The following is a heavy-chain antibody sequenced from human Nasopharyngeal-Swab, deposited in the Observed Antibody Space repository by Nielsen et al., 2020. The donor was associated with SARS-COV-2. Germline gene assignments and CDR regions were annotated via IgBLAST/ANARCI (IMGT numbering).Heavy chain of an antibody. CDR3: VTGLQQYRLQFDY. CDR1: GYTLTELS. J-gene: IGHJ4*02. Sequence: ASVKVSCQVSGYTLTELSIHWVRQAPGKGLEWMGGFDPETDEPLYAQKFQGRVTMTQDTSTDAAYMKVNRLRSEDTAIYYSVTGLQQYRLQFDYWGQGTLVTVSS. CDR2: FDPETDEP. D-gene: IGHD1-1*01. V-gene: IGHV1-24*01.